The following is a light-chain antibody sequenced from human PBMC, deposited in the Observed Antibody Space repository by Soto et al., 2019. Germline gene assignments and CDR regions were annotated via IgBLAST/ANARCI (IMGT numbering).Light chain of an antibody. CDR1: SSDVGGYNY. J-gene: IGLJ3*02. Sequence: QSVLTQPPSASGSPGQSVTISCTGTSSDVGGYNYVSWYQQHPGKAPKLMIYEVSKRPSGVPDRFSGSKSGNTASLTVSGLQAEDEADYYCSSYAGSNYWVFGGGTKLT. CDR2: EVS. V-gene: IGLV2-8*01. CDR3: SSYAGSNYWV.